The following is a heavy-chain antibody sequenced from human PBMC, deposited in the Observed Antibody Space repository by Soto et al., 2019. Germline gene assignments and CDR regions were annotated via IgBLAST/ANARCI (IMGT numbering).Heavy chain of an antibody. CDR1: GYTFTSYG. D-gene: IGHD2-15*01. CDR2: IIPIFGTA. J-gene: IGHJ6*02. V-gene: IGHV1-69*13. Sequence: SVKVSCKASGYTFTSYGISWVRQAPGQGLEWMGGIIPIFGTANYAQKFQGRVTITADESTSTAYMELSSLRSEDTAVYYCARDVHCSCGISFHRNYYGMDVWGQGTTVTVSS. CDR3: ARDVHCSCGISFHRNYYGMDV.